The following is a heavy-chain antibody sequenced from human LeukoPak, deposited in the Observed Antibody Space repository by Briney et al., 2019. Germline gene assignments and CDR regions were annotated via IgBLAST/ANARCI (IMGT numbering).Heavy chain of an antibody. D-gene: IGHD1-26*01. CDR1: GGSISSYY. CDR3: ARSSGSLFDY. Sequence: PSETLSLTCAVSGGSISSYYWSWLRQPPGKGLEWIGYIYYSGSTNYNPSLKSRVTISVDTSKNQFSLKLSSVTAADTAVYYCARSSGSLFDYWGQGTLVTVSS. V-gene: IGHV4-59*08. J-gene: IGHJ4*02. CDR2: IYYSGST.